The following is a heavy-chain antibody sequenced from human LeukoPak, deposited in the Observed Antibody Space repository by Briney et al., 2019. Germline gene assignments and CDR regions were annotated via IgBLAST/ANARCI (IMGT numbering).Heavy chain of an antibody. V-gene: IGHV3-48*01. J-gene: IGHJ4*02. Sequence: GGSLRLSCAASGFTFSSYTMNWVRQAPGKGLEWVSYISSSSGAIYYADSVKGRFTISRDNSKNTLYLQMNSLRAEDTAVYYCAKGSHYYDSSGYLYFDYWGQGTLVTVSS. CDR1: GFTFSSYT. CDR2: ISSSSGAI. CDR3: AKGSHYYDSSGYLYFDY. D-gene: IGHD3-22*01.